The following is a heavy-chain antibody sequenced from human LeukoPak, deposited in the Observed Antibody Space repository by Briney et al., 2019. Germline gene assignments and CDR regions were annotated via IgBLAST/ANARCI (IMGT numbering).Heavy chain of an antibody. J-gene: IGHJ4*02. CDR3: ARGDYYDSSGYAPYSFDY. V-gene: IGHV3-30-3*01. CDR2: ISYDGSDE. CDR1: GFTFSSYA. D-gene: IGHD3-22*01. Sequence: GGSLRLSCAASGFTFSSYAMHWVRQAPGKGLEWVALISYDGSDEYYADSVKGRFTISRDNSKNTLYLQMNSLRDEDTAVYYCARGDYYDSSGYAPYSFDYWGQGTLVTVSS.